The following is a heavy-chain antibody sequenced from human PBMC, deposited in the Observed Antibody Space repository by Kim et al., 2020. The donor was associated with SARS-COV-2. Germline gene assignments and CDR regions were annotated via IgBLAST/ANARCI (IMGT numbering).Heavy chain of an antibody. J-gene: IGHJ6*02. CDR1: GFTFSSYG. CDR2: MSYDGKNK. D-gene: IGHD7-27*01. Sequence: GGSLRLSCAASGFTFSSYGLYWVRQAPGKGLEWVAVMSYDGKNKYYVESVKGRFTISRDNSNNTLYLQMNNLRAEDTAMYYCAKDLVSGETDFYGMVVWGQGTTVIVSS. CDR3: AKDLVSGETDFYGMVV. V-gene: IGHV3-30*18.